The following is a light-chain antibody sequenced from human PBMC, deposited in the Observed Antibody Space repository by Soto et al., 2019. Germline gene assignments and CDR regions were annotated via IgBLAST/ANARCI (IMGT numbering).Light chain of an antibody. V-gene: IGKV3-15*01. J-gene: IGKJ1*01. CDR2: AAS. CDR3: QQHNNWPPT. CDR1: QSISIN. Sequence: EIVMTQSPATLSVSPGDRVILSCRASQSISINLAWYQRKPGQSPRLLFSAASTRATGVPVRFSGSGSGTEFTLSISSLQSEDFAVYYCQQHNNWPPTFGQGTKVEIK.